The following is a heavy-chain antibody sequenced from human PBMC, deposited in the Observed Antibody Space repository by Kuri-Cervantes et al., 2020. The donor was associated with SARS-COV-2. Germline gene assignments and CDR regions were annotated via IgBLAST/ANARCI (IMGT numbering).Heavy chain of an antibody. CDR2: IKQDGSEK. Sequence: GESLKISCAASGFTFSSYSMNWVRQAPGKGLEWVANIKQDGSEKYYVDSVKGRFTISRDNAKNSLYLQMNSLRAEDTAVYYCARVDPSYGSGSRYGAFDIWGQGTMVTVSS. CDR1: GFTFSSYS. V-gene: IGHV3-7*01. CDR3: ARVDPSYGSGSRYGAFDI. J-gene: IGHJ3*02. D-gene: IGHD3-10*01.